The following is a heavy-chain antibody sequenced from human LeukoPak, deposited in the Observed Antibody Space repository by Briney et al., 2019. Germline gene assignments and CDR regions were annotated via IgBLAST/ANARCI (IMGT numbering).Heavy chain of an antibody. D-gene: IGHD5-18*01. J-gene: IGHJ6*03. CDR2: IHYSGST. Sequence: PSETLSLTCTVSGGSISSSSYYWGWIRQPPGKGLEWIGYIHYSGSTNYNPSLKSRVTISVDTSKNQFSLKLNSVTAADTAVYYCARDRYIFAGPDAYYYMDVWGKGTTVTISS. CDR3: ARDRYIFAGPDAYYYMDV. CDR1: GGSISSSSYY. V-gene: IGHV4-61*01.